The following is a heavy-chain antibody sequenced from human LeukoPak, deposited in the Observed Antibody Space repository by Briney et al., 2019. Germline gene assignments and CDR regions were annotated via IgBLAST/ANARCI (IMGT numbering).Heavy chain of an antibody. D-gene: IGHD3-22*01. CDR1: GVTVSSNY. CDR3: AKDQYYDSSGPDAFDI. J-gene: IGHJ3*02. CDR2: IRYDGSNK. Sequence: PGGSLRLSCAASGVTVSSNYMSWVRQAPGKGLEWVAFIRYDGSNKYYADSVKGRFTISRDNSKNTLYLQMNRLRAEDTAVYYCAKDQYYDSSGPDAFDIWDQGTMVTVSS. V-gene: IGHV3-30*02.